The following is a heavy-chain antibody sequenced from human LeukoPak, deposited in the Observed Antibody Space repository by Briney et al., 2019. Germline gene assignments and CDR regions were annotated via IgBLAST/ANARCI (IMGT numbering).Heavy chain of an antibody. D-gene: IGHD3-3*01. Sequence: KPGGSPRLSCAASGFTFSSYSMNWVRQAPGKGLEWVSSISSSSSYIYYADSVKGRFTISRDNAKNSLYLQMNSLRAEDTAVYYCARDSITIFGVVTLDVWGKGTTVTVSS. CDR3: ARDSITIFGVVTLDV. CDR2: ISSSSSYI. V-gene: IGHV3-21*01. J-gene: IGHJ6*04. CDR1: GFTFSSYS.